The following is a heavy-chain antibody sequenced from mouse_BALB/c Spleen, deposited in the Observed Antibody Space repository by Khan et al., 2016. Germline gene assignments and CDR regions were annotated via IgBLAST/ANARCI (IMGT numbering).Heavy chain of an antibody. CDR3: ARIKKIVATYFDY. Sequence: VQLQQSGAELVKAGASVKMSCKASVYTFTSYWMHWVKQRLGQGLEWFAETNPTNGRTYYNEKFKRKATLTVDKSSSTAYMLLCGPTFEDSAVYYCARIKKIVATYFDYWGQGTTLTVSS. CDR2: TNPTNGRT. V-gene: IGHV1S81*02. D-gene: IGHD1-1*01. CDR1: VYTFTSYW. J-gene: IGHJ2*01.